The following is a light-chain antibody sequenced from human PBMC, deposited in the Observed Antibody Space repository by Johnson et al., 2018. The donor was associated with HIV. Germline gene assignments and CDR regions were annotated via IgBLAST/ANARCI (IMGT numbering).Light chain of an antibody. CDR1: SSNIGNNY. J-gene: IGLJ1*01. CDR3: GTWDSILSSFPYV. Sequence: QSILTQPPSVSAAPGQKVTISCSGSSSNIGNNYVSWYQQLPGTAPKLLIYENNKRPSGIPDRFSGSKSCTSATLGITGLQTGDEADYYCGTWDSILSSFPYVFGTGTKVTVL. V-gene: IGLV1-51*02. CDR2: ENN.